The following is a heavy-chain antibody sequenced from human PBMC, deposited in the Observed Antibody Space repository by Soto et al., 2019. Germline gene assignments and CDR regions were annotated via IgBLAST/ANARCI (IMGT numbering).Heavy chain of an antibody. CDR1: GFTFRNYD. CDR3: ARTDRDFYGLDV. CDR2: ISAAGDP. V-gene: IGHV3-13*05. Sequence: EVQLVESGGGLVQPGGSLRLSCEASGFTFRNYDMHWVRQGTGKGLEWVSGISAAGDPDYADSVEGRFTISRENAQNSFFLQMQRLRVADTAVYYYARTDRDFYGLDVWGQGTTVIVSS. J-gene: IGHJ6*02.